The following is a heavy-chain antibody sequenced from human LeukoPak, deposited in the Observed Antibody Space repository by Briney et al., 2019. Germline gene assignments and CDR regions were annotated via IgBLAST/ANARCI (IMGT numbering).Heavy chain of an antibody. Sequence: GASVKVSCKASGYTFTSYGISWVRQAPGQGLEWMGWISAYNGNTNYAQKLQGRVTMTTDTSTSTAYMELRSLRSDDTAVYYCARDRNDFWSGSVFDYWGQGTPVTVSS. CDR3: ARDRNDFWSGSVFDY. V-gene: IGHV1-18*01. CDR2: ISAYNGNT. CDR1: GYTFTSYG. D-gene: IGHD3-3*01. J-gene: IGHJ4*02.